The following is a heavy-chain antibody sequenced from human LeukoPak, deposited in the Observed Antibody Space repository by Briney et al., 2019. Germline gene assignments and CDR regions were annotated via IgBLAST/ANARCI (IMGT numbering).Heavy chain of an antibody. V-gene: IGHV4-30-4*08. CDR3: ARSLGNYETPHDY. D-gene: IGHD4-11*01. Sequence: PSETLSLTCTVSGGSISSGDYYWSWIRQPPGKGLEWIGYIYYSGSTYYNPSLKSRVTISVDTSKNQFSLKLSSVTAADTAVYYCARSLGNYETPHDYWGQGTLVTVSS. J-gene: IGHJ4*02. CDR1: GGSISSGDYY. CDR2: IYYSGST.